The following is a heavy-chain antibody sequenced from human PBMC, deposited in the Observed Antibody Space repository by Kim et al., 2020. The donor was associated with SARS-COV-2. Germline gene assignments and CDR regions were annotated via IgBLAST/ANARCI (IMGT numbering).Heavy chain of an antibody. CDR3: ARSYGDYYFDY. Sequence: GGSLRLSCAASGFTVSSNYMSWVRQAPGKGLEWVSVIYSGGSTYYADSVKGRFTISRDNSKNTLYLQMNSLRAEDTAVYYCARSYGDYYFDYWGQGTLVTVSS. D-gene: IGHD4-17*01. J-gene: IGHJ4*02. CDR2: IYSGGST. CDR1: GFTVSSNY. V-gene: IGHV3-66*01.